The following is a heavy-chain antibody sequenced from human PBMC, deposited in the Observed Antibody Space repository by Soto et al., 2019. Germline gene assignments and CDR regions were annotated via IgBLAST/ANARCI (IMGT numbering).Heavy chain of an antibody. V-gene: IGHV4-34*01. CDR2: INHSGST. Sequence: SETLSLTCAVYGGSFSGYYWSWIRQPPGKGLEWIGEINHSGSTNYNPSLKSRVTISVDTSKNQFSLKLSSVTAADTAVYYCATFLGILRDYYYYMDVWGKGTTVTVSS. CDR3: ATFLGILRDYYYYMDV. CDR1: GGSFSGYY. D-gene: IGHD3-3*01. J-gene: IGHJ6*03.